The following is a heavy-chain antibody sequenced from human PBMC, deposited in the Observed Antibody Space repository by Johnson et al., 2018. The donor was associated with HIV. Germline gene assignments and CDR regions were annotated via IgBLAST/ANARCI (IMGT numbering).Heavy chain of an antibody. Sequence: QVQLVESGGGLVQPGGSLRLSCAASGFTFSSYGMHWVRQAPGKGLEWVAVISYDGSNKYYADSVKGRFTISRDNSKNTLYLQMNSLRAEDTAVYYCAKDRDYYGSGLIWGQGTMVTVSS. CDR3: AKDRDYYGSGLI. CDR1: GFTFSSYG. CDR2: ISYDGSNK. J-gene: IGHJ3*02. D-gene: IGHD3-10*01. V-gene: IGHV3-30*18.